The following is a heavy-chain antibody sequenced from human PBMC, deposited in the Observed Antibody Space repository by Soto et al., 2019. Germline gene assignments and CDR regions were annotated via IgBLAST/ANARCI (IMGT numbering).Heavy chain of an antibody. CDR2: INHSGST. CDR3: ARLGNYYGSGSYIMPLYFDY. J-gene: IGHJ4*02. V-gene: IGHV4-34*01. D-gene: IGHD3-10*01. Sequence: SETLPLTCAVYGGSFSGYYWSLIRQPPGKGLEWIGEINHSGSTNYNPSLKSRVTISVDTSKNQFSLKLSSVTAADTAVYYCARLGNYYGSGSYIMPLYFDYWGQGTLITVSS. CDR1: GGSFSGYY.